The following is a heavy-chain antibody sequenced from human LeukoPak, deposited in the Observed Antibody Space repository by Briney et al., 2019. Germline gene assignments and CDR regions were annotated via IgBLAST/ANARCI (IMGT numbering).Heavy chain of an antibody. CDR2: IKQDGSEK. CDR1: GFTFSSYW. Sequence: GGSLRLSCAASGFTFSSYWMSWVRQAPGKGLEWVANIKQDGSEKYYVDSVKGRFTISRDNAKNSLYLQMNSLRAEDTAVYYCARGAVGADDYFDYWGQGTLVTVSS. V-gene: IGHV3-7*01. CDR3: ARGAVGADDYFDY. D-gene: IGHD1-26*01. J-gene: IGHJ4*02.